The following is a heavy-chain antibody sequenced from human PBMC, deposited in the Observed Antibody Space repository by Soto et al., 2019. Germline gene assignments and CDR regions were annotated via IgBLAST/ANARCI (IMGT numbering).Heavy chain of an antibody. CDR1: GYTFTSYA. J-gene: IGHJ4*02. D-gene: IGHD2-21*02. Sequence: GASVKVSCKASGYTFTSYAMHWVRQAPGQRLEWMGWINAGNGNTKYSQKFQGRVTITRDTSASTAYMELSSLRSEDTAVYYCARKLAYCGGDCSPYYFDYWGQGTLVTVSS. CDR2: INAGNGNT. V-gene: IGHV1-3*01. CDR3: ARKLAYCGGDCSPYYFDY.